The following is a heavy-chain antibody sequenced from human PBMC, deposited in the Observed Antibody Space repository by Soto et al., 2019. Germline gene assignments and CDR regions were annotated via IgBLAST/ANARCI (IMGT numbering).Heavy chain of an antibody. D-gene: IGHD6-19*01. V-gene: IGHV3-33*01. Sequence: GGSLRLSCAASGFTFSSYGMHWVRQAPGKGLEWVAVIWYDGSNKYYADSVKGRFTISRDNSKNTLYLQMNSLRAEDTAVYYCEREAGSGWFDYWGQGTLVTVSS. CDR3: EREAGSGWFDY. CDR2: IWYDGSNK. J-gene: IGHJ4*02. CDR1: GFTFSSYG.